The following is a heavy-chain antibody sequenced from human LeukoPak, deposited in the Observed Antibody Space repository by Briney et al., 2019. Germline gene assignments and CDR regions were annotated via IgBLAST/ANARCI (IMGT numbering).Heavy chain of an antibody. D-gene: IGHD6-13*01. CDR3: ARSSSWYYPHFDY. CDR2: INAGSGNT. CDR1: GYTFTSYA. V-gene: IGHV1-3*03. Sequence: ASVKVSCKASGYTFTSYAMHWVRQAPGQRLGWMGWINAGSGNTKYSQEFQGRVTITRDTSASTAYMELSSLRSEDMAVYYCARSSSWYYPHFDYWGQGTLVTVSS. J-gene: IGHJ4*02.